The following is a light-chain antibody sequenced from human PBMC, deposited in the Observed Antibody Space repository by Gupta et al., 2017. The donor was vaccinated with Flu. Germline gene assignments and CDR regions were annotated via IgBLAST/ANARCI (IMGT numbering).Light chain of an antibody. V-gene: IGKV3-11*01. CDR2: DAS. J-gene: IGKJ4*01. CDR3: HQRSNWIT. Sequence: EIVLTQSPATLSLSPGERATLSYRASQSVSSYLAWYQQKPGQAPRLLIYDASNRATGIPARFSGSGSGTDFTLTISSLEPEDFAVYYGHQRSNWITFGGGTKVEIK. CDR1: QSVSSY.